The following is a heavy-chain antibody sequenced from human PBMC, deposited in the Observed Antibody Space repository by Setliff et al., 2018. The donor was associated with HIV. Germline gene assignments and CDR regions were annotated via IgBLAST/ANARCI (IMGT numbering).Heavy chain of an antibody. CDR3: ARTEAYNYYEDY. D-gene: IGHD3-22*01. CDR2: ISGNNRIT. J-gene: IGHJ4*02. CDR1: GYTFSNFG. Sequence: GASVKVSCKSSGYTFSNFGVSWVRQAPGQGLEWMGWISGNNRITYYAQNFQSRVTLTTDTSTSTSNMELRSLRSDDTAVYYCARTEAYNYYEDYWGQGTQVTVSS. V-gene: IGHV1-18*01.